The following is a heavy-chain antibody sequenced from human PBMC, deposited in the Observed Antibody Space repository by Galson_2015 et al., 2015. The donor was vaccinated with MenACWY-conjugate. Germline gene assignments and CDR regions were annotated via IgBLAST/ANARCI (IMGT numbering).Heavy chain of an antibody. CDR2: IYHSGST. CDR1: GGSTSSSNW. Sequence: ETLSLTCAVSGGSTSSSNWWSWVRQPPGKGLEWIGEIYHSGSTSYNLSLKSRVSISVDKSKNQFSLKLSSVTAADTAVYYCARRGPGSDFWSGYYSFDYWGQGTLVTVSS. D-gene: IGHD3-3*01. CDR3: ARRGPGSDFWSGYYSFDY. J-gene: IGHJ4*02. V-gene: IGHV4-4*02.